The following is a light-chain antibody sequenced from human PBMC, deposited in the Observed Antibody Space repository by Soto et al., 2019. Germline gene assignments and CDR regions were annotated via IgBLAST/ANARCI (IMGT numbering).Light chain of an antibody. CDR2: AAS. CDR1: RSINIY. Sequence: DIQMTQSPSSLSASVGDRVTITCRASRSINIYLNWYQQKPGKAPKLLIYAASNLQSGVPSRFSGDGVGTHFTLTISSLQPEDFATYHCQQSHSSPYTFGQGTRLESK. J-gene: IGKJ5*01. CDR3: QQSHSSPYT. V-gene: IGKV1-39*01.